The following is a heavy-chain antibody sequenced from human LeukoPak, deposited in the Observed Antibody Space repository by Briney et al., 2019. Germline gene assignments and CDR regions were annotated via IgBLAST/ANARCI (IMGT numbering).Heavy chain of an antibody. Sequence: GGSLRLSCVASGFTFSLYWMTWVRQLPGKGLEWVADINPDGSQKYSVDSVKGRFTISRDNARNAVFLQMNSLRDDDTAVYYCVRQMIRFWFDPWGQGSRVTVSS. D-gene: IGHD3-16*01. CDR1: GFTFSLYW. J-gene: IGHJ5*02. CDR3: VRQMIRFWFDP. V-gene: IGHV3-7*01. CDR2: INPDGSQK.